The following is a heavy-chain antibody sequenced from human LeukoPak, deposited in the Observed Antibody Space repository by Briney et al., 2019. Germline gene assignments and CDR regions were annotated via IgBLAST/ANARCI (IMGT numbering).Heavy chain of an antibody. CDR3: ARGPNSNWTGLDF. J-gene: IGHJ4*02. Sequence: GGSLRLSCAASGFTFSSSAMSWVRQVPGKGLEWVSGISASGGSTSYADSVRGRFTISRDNSKNTLYVQMNSLRDEETAVYYCARGPNSNWTGLDFWGQGTLLTVSS. CDR2: ISASGGST. CDR1: GFTFSSSA. V-gene: IGHV3-23*01. D-gene: IGHD1-1*01.